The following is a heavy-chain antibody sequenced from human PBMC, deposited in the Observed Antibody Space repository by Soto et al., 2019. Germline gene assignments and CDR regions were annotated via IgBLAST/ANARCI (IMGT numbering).Heavy chain of an antibody. CDR1: GFTFSSYA. J-gene: IGHJ4*02. D-gene: IGHD3-3*01. CDR2: ISGSGGST. Sequence: GGSLRLSCAASGFTFSSYAMSWVRQAPGKGLEWVSAISGSGGSTYYADSVKGRFTISRDNSKNTLYLQMNSLRAEDTAVYYCATPEQAYDFWSGSGFDYWGQGPLVTVSS. V-gene: IGHV3-23*01. CDR3: ATPEQAYDFWSGSGFDY.